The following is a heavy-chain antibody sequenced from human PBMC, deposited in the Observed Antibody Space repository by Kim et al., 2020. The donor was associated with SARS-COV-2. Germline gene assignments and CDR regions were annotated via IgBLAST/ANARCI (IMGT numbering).Heavy chain of an antibody. J-gene: IGHJ4*02. CDR3: ARGRAGRD. V-gene: IGHV1-69*01. D-gene: IGHD1-1*01. CDR2: FGTA. Sequence: FGTANYAQKFQGRVTITADESTSTAYMELSSLRSEDTAVYYCARGRAGRDWGQGTLVTVSS.